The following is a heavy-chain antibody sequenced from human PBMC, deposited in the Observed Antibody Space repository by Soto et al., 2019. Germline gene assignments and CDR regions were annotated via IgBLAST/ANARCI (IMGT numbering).Heavy chain of an antibody. V-gene: IGHV3-30*18. CDR3: AKDEGYTGNNY. CDR2: ISYDGSNK. CDR1: GFTFSSYG. Sequence: GGSLRLSCAASGFTFSSYGMHWVRQAPGKGLEWVAVISYDGSNKYYADSVKGRFTISRDNSKNTLYLQMNNLRAEDTAVYYCAKDEGYTGNNYWGQGTLVTVSS. J-gene: IGHJ4*02. D-gene: IGHD5-12*01.